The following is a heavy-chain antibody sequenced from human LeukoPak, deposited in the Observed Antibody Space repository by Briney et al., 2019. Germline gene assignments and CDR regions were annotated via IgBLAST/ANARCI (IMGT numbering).Heavy chain of an antibody. CDR2: ISHSGDT. J-gene: IGHJ4*02. Sequence: KPSETLSLTCAVYGGSFSDSYWSWIRQPPGEGLEWVGEISHSGDTNYNPSLKSRVTISVDTSKNQFSPNLSSVTAADTAVYYCARGSNSVAYWGQGTLVTVSS. V-gene: IGHV4-34*01. CDR1: GGSFSDSY. CDR3: ARGSNSVAY. D-gene: IGHD4-23*01.